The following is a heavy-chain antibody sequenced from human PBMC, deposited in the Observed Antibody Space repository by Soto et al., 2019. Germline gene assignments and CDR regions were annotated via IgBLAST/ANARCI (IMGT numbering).Heavy chain of an antibody. CDR2: ISWNSGSI. D-gene: IGHD3-3*01. V-gene: IGHV3-9*01. J-gene: IGHJ3*02. CDR3: AKGKHDFWSGEDAFDI. CDR1: GFTFDDYA. Sequence: EVQLVESGGGLVQPGRSLRLSCAASGFTFDDYAMHWVRQAPGKXLEWVSGISWNSGSIGYADSVKGRFTISRDNAKNSLYLQMNSLRAEDTALYYCAKGKHDFWSGEDAFDIWGQGTMVTVSS.